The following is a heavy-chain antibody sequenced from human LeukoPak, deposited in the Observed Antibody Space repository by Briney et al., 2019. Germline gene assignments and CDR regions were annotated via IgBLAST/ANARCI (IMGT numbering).Heavy chain of an antibody. CDR3: ARHVYHPVTTVWAFDI. V-gene: IGHV4-38-2*01. CDR1: WFSINSGYY. J-gene: IGHJ3*02. D-gene: IGHD4-17*01. Sequence: SETPSLTCACSWFSINSGYYWGWVRQPPGEGLGWVGGIYHSGSTYYNPSLKSRVTISVDTSKNQFSLKLSSVTAADTAVYYCARHVYHPVTTVWAFDIWGQGTMVTVSS. CDR2: IYHSGST.